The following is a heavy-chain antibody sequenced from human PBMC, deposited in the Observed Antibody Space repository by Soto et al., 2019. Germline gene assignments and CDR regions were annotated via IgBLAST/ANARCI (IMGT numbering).Heavy chain of an antibody. CDR2: ISGSGGST. CDR1: GFTFSSYA. D-gene: IGHD6-19*01. V-gene: IGHV3-23*01. CDR3: AKDRDGIAVAGSAFDI. Sequence: TGGSMRLSCAASGFTFSSYAMSWVRQAPGKGLEWVSAISGSGGSTYYADSVKGRFTISRDNSKNTLYLQMNSLRAEDTAVYYCAKDRDGIAVAGSAFDIWGQGTMVTVSS. J-gene: IGHJ3*02.